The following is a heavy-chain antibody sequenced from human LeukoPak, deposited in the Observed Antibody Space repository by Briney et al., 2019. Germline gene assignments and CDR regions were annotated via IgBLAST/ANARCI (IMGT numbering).Heavy chain of an antibody. D-gene: IGHD3-10*01. CDR3: AKVVRDTVVRGVLYYFDY. CDR1: GFTFSSYA. Sequence: GGSLRLSCAASGFTFSSYAMSWVRQAPGKGLEWVSAISGSGGSTYYADSVKGRFTISRDNSKNTLYLQMNSLRAEDTAVYYCAKVVRDTVVRGVLYYFDYWGQGTLVTVSS. J-gene: IGHJ4*02. CDR2: ISGSGGST. V-gene: IGHV3-23*01.